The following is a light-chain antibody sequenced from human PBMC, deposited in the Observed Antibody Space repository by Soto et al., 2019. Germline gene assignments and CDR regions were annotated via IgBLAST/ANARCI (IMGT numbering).Light chain of an antibody. J-gene: IGKJ1*01. CDR2: TTS. CDR3: QQYNSYSRT. V-gene: IGKV1-6*01. Sequence: AIQMTQSPSSLSASVGDRVTITCRASQGIRNDLGWYQQKPGKAPKLLIYTTSSLLGGVPSRFSGSGSGTDFTLTISSLQPEDFATYYCQQYNSYSRTFGQGTKVDIK. CDR1: QGIRND.